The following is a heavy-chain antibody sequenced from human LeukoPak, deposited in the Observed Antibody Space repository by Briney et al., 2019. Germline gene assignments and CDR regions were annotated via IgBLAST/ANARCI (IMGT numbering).Heavy chain of an antibody. CDR3: ARRGMAVAGTFDY. Sequence: SEALSLTCTVSGGSISSSGYYWGWIRQPPGKGLEWIGSIYYSGSTYYNPSLKSRVTISVDTSKNQFSLKLSSVTAADTAVYYCARRGMAVAGTFDYWGQGTLVTVSS. V-gene: IGHV4-39*01. CDR1: GGSISSSGYY. CDR2: IYYSGST. D-gene: IGHD6-19*01. J-gene: IGHJ4*02.